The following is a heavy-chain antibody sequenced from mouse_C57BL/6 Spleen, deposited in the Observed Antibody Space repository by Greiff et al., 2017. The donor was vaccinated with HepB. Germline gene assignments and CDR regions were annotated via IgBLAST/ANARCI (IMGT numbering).Heavy chain of an antibody. CDR3: TRYYYGSSPYWYFDV. Sequence: VHVKQSGAELVRPGASVKLSCTASGFNIKDDYMHWVKQRPEQGLEWIGWIDPENGDTEYASKFQGKATITADTSSNTAYLQLSSLTSEDTAVYYCTRYYYGSSPYWYFDVWGTGTTVTVSS. J-gene: IGHJ1*03. V-gene: IGHV14-4*01. CDR2: IDPENGDT. D-gene: IGHD1-1*01. CDR1: GFNIKDDY.